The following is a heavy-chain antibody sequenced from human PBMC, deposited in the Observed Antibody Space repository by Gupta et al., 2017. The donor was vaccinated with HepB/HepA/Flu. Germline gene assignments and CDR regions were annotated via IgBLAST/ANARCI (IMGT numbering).Heavy chain of an antibody. CDR3: ARDLGGRFGELSS. CDR2: INPNSGGT. CDR1: GYTFTGYY. Sequence: QVQLVQSGAEVKKPGASVKVSCKASGYTFTGYYMHWGREAPGQGLEWRGWINPNSGGTNYEQKFQGWVTMTRDTSISTAYMELSRLRSDDTAVYYCARDLGGRFGELSSWGQGTLVTVSS. D-gene: IGHD3-10*01. J-gene: IGHJ5*02. V-gene: IGHV1-2*04.